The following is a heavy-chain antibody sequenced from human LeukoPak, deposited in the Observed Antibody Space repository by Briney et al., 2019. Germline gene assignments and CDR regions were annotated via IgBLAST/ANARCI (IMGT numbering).Heavy chain of an antibody. CDR3: ARVVGGSGSYYSKGVTDY. CDR2: ISAYNGNT. V-gene: IGHV1-18*01. CDR1: GYTFTSYG. J-gene: IGHJ4*02. D-gene: IGHD1-26*01. Sequence: GASVKVSCKASGYTFTSYGISWVRQAPGQGLDWMGWISAYNGNTNYAQKLQGRVTMTTDTSTSTAYMELRSLRSDDTAVYYCARVVGGSGSYYSKGVTDYWGQGTLVTVSS.